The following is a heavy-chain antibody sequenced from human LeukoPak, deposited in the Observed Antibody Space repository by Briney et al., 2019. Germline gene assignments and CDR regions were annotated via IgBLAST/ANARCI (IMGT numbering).Heavy chain of an antibody. CDR2: INSDGSST. CDR3: ARGRVLLWFGEF. J-gene: IGHJ4*02. CDR1: GFTFSSYW. Sequence: PGRSLRLSCAASGFTFSSYWMHWVRQAPGKGLVWVSRINSDGSSTSYADSVKGRFTISRDNAKNTLYLQMNSLRAEDTAVYYCARGRVLLWFGEFWGQGTLVTVSS. V-gene: IGHV3-74*01. D-gene: IGHD3-10*01.